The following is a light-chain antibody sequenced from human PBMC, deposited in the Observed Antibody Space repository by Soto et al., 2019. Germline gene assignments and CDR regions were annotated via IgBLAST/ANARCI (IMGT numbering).Light chain of an antibody. V-gene: IGKV3-15*01. J-gene: IGKJ4*01. CDR3: QQYHNWPPGLT. Sequence: EIVMTHSPATLSVSPGERATLSCRASQSISSNLAWYQQKPGQAPRLLIHGASTRATDIPARFSGSGSGTEFTLTITGLQSEDFAVYYCQQYHNWPPGLTFGGGTRWIS. CDR2: GAS. CDR1: QSISSN.